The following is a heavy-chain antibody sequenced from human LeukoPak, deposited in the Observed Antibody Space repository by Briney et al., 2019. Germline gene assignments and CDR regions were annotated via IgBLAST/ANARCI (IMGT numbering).Heavy chain of an antibody. CDR1: GGSFSGYY. Sequence: SEALSLTCAVYGGSFSGYYWSWIRQPPGKGLEWIGEINHSGSTNYNPSLKSRVTISVDTSKNQFSLKLSSVTAADTAVYYCARGRMVRGVNPHTPWGQGTLVTVSS. CDR3: ARGRMVRGVNPHTP. D-gene: IGHD3-10*01. J-gene: IGHJ5*02. V-gene: IGHV4-34*01. CDR2: INHSGST.